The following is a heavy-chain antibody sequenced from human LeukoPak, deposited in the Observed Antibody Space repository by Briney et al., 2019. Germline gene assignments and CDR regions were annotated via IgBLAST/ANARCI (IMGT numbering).Heavy chain of an antibody. CDR3: ASGRLGELSPSFDY. D-gene: IGHD3-16*02. CDR2: INAGNGNT. V-gene: IGHV1-3*01. CDR1: GYTFTSYA. J-gene: IGHJ4*02. Sequence: ASVTVSCTASGYTFTSYAMHWVRQAPGQRLEWMGWINAGNGNTKYSQKFQGRVTITRDTSASTAYMELSSLRSEDTAVYYCASGRLGELSPSFDYWGQGTLVTVSS.